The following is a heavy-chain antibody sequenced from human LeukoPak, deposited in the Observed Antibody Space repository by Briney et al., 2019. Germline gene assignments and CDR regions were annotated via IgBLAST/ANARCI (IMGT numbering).Heavy chain of an antibody. CDR1: GDCIRNYY. V-gene: IGHV4-59*07. Sequence: YDTLSLTYTGSGDCIRNYYWIGMLEPPGQRLEGGGDMDSSGSTNYNPSLNSRVPLPVDTSKHQFSLKLSSVSAADTAVYYRARADQRLYTSGWTYYFDYRGQGTLVHVSS. D-gene: IGHD6-19*01. J-gene: IGHJ4*02. CDR2: MDSSGST. CDR3: ARADQRLYTSGWTYYFDY.